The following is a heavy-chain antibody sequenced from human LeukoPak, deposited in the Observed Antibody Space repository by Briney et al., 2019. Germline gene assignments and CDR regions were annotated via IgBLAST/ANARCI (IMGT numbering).Heavy chain of an antibody. CDR3: ARVANIATFGMDV. J-gene: IGHJ6*02. Sequence: GGSLRLSCATSGFPFSYYGMHWVRQAPGKGPEWVAVIWYDGSKKYYADSVKGRFTISRDNSKNTLYLQMNSLRVEDTAVYYCARVANIATFGMDVWGQGTTATVSS. V-gene: IGHV3-33*01. CDR2: IWYDGSKK. CDR1: GFPFSYYG. D-gene: IGHD3-16*01.